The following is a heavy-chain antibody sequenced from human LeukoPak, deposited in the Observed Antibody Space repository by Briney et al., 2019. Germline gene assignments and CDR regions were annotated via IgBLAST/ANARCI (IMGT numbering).Heavy chain of an antibody. Sequence: ASVKVSCKASGYTFTSYDINWVRQATGQGLEWMGWMNPNSGNTGYAQKFQGRVTMTRNTSISTAYMELSSLRSEDTAVYYCARERGGGNYYDSSGYYPSYYYMDVWGKGTTVTISS. D-gene: IGHD3-22*01. CDR1: GYTFTSYD. CDR2: MNPNSGNT. J-gene: IGHJ6*03. CDR3: ARERGGGNYYDSSGYYPSYYYMDV. V-gene: IGHV1-8*01.